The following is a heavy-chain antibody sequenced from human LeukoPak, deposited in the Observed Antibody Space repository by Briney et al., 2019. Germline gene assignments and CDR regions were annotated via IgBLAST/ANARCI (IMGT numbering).Heavy chain of an antibody. CDR2: IYSGGST. CDR3: AKDWGNKFASGSSYLDS. D-gene: IGHD3-10*01. Sequence: GGSLRLSCAASEFSVGSNYMTWVRQAPGKGLEWVSLIYSGGSTYYADSVKGRFTISRDYSKNTLYLQMNGLRPEDTAVYFCAKDWGNKFASGSSYLDSWGQGTLVTVSS. J-gene: IGHJ4*02. V-gene: IGHV3-66*01. CDR1: EFSVGSNY.